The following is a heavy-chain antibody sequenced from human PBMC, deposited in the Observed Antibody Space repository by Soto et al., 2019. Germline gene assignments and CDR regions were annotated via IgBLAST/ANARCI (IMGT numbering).Heavy chain of an antibody. J-gene: IGHJ5*02. Sequence: QVQLQESGPGLVKPSGTLSLTCAVSGGSISSSNWWSWVRQPPGKGLEWIGEIYHSGSTNYNPSLKSRVTISVDKSKKQFSLKLSSVTAADTAVYYCARGIVVVPAAEGGNWLGRFDPWGQGTLVTVSS. D-gene: IGHD2-2*01. CDR3: ARGIVVVPAAEGGNWLGRFDP. CDR1: GGSISSSNW. CDR2: IYHSGST. V-gene: IGHV4-4*02.